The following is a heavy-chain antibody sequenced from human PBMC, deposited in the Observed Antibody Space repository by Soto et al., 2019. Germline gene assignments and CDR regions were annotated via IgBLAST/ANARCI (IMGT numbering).Heavy chain of an antibody. CDR3: AKPKSPIGGYFYYYAMDV. D-gene: IGHD3-10*01. CDR2: ISASGGST. CDR1: GFTFNSYA. Sequence: GGSLRLSCAASGFTFNSYAMSWVRQAPGKGLEWVSVISASGGSTYYADSVKGRFTISRDNSNNKLYLQMNSLRAEDTAVYYCAKPKSPIGGYFYYYAMDVWGQGTTVTVSS. J-gene: IGHJ6*02. V-gene: IGHV3-23*01.